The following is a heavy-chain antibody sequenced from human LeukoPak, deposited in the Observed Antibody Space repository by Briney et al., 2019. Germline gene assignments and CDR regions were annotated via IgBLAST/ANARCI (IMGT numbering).Heavy chain of an antibody. V-gene: IGHV3-23*01. CDR3: AKGGVAAARDY. Sequence: GGSLRLSCTDSGFTFRSNAMSWVRQAPGKGLEWVSAISGSGGSTHYADSVKGRITISRDNSKNTLYMQMNSLRTEDTAVYYCAKGGVAAARDYWGQGTLVTVSS. CDR2: ISGSGGST. D-gene: IGHD6-13*01. CDR1: GFTFRSNA. J-gene: IGHJ4*02.